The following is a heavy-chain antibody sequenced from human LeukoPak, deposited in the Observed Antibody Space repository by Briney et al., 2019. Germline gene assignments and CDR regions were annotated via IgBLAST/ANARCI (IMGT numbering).Heavy chain of an antibody. CDR1: GFTFSSYA. V-gene: IGHV3-23*01. J-gene: IGHJ4*02. Sequence: GGSLRLSCAASGFTFSSYAMSWVRQAPGKGLEWVSAISISGENTYYADSVKGRFTNSRDTSRNTLYLQMHSLRAEDTAVYYCARLISTSSSRFSDYWGQGTLVTVPS. CDR3: ARLISTSSSRFSDY. D-gene: IGHD6-6*01. CDR2: ISISGENT.